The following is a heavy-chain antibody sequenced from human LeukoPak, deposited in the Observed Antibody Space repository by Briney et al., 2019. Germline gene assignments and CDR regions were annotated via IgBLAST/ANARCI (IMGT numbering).Heavy chain of an antibody. CDR1: GDSISSSNW. D-gene: IGHD6-6*01. CDR3: ASSSFARGYFDY. CDR2: IYHIGST. J-gene: IGHJ4*02. V-gene: IGHV4-4*02. Sequence: SETLSLTCAVSGDSISSSNWWSWVRQPPGKGLEWIGEIYHIGSTNYNPSLKSRVTISVDKSKNQFSLKLSSVAAADTAVYYCASSSFARGYFDYWGQGTLVTVSS.